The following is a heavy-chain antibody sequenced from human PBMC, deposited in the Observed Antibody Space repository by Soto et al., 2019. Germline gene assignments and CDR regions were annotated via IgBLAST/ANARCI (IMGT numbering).Heavy chain of an antibody. CDR2: ISGTGTST. D-gene: IGHD5-12*01. CDR1: RFAFSKCA. J-gene: IGHJ4*02. V-gene: IGHV3-23*01. Sequence: GGSLRLSCAASRFAFSKCAMSWVRQAPGKGLEWVSSISGTGTSTYYADSVKGRFTISRDNSNDTLYLQMNNLRAEDTAVYYCAKEVYRDEDGYNSFHSWGQGTQATVSS. CDR3: AKEVYRDEDGYNSFHS.